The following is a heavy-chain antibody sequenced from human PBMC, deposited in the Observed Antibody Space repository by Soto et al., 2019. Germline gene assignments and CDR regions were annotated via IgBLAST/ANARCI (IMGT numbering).Heavy chain of an antibody. J-gene: IGHJ4*02. CDR3: ARDLNVLRYYDSSGPLGY. Sequence: QVQLVQSGAEVKKPGASVKVSCKASGYTFTSYGISWVRQAPGQGLEWMGWISAYNGNTNYAQKLQGRVTMTTDTATSTAYMELRSLRSDDTAMYYCARDLNVLRYYDSSGPLGYWGQGTLVTVSS. CDR1: GYTFTSYG. V-gene: IGHV1-18*01. CDR2: ISAYNGNT. D-gene: IGHD3-22*01.